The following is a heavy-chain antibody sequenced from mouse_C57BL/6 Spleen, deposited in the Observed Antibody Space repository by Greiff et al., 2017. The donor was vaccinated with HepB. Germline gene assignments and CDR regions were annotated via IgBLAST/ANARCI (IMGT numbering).Heavy chain of an antibody. J-gene: IGHJ3*01. CDR3: ARGGYYYGSSYWFAY. CDR1: GYTFTDYY. D-gene: IGHD1-1*01. CDR2: IYPGSGNT. Sequence: VQLQQSGAELVRPGASVKLSCKASGYTFTDYYINWVKQRPGQGLEWIARIYPGSGNTYYNEKFKGKATLTAEKSSSTAYMQLSSLTSEDSAVYFCARGGYYYGSSYWFAYWGQGTLVTVSA. V-gene: IGHV1-76*01.